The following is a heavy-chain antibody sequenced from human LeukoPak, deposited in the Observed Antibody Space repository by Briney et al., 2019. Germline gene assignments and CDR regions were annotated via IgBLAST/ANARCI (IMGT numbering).Heavy chain of an antibody. CDR3: ANVPYYDFWSGYTY. CDR1: EFTFSSYS. Sequence: GGSLRLSCAASEFTFSSYSMNWVRQAPGKGLEWVSSISSVSTYIYYADSVKGRFTISRDNSKNTLYLQMNSLRAEDTAVYYCANVPYYDFWSGYTYWGQGTLVTVSS. D-gene: IGHD3-3*01. V-gene: IGHV3-21*04. CDR2: ISSVSTYI. J-gene: IGHJ4*02.